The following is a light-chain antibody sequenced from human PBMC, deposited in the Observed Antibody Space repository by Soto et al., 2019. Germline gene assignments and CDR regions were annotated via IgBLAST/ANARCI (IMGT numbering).Light chain of an antibody. CDR1: QSVSSN. CDR2: GAS. V-gene: IGKV3-15*01. J-gene: IGKJ4*01. Sequence: EIVMTQSPATLSVSPGERATLSCRASQSVSSNLAWYHQKPGQAPRLLIYGASTRATGLPARFSGSGSGTEFTLTISSLQSEDFAVYYCQQYGSSRGTFGGGTKVEIK. CDR3: QQYGSSRGT.